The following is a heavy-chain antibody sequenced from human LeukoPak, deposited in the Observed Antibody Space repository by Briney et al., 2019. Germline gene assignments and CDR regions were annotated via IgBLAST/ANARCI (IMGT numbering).Heavy chain of an antibody. D-gene: IGHD1-26*01. Sequence: SETLSLTCAVYGGSFRGNFRSWVRQPPGKGLEWIGEINHRGNTNYNPSLKSRVTLSVDTSKNQFSLKLKSVTAADTAVYYCARVPESVGINYFDSWGQGTQVTVSS. V-gene: IGHV4-34*01. CDR2: INHRGNT. J-gene: IGHJ4*02. CDR1: GGSFRGNF. CDR3: ARVPESVGINYFDS.